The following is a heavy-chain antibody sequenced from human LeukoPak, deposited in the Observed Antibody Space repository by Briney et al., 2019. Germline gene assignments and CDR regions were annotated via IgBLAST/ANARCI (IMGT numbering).Heavy chain of an antibody. J-gene: IGHJ4*02. CDR1: GFNFNIYS. V-gene: IGHV3-48*04. CDR2: ISIEGNSL. Sequence: GGSLRLSCEVSGFNFNIYSMNWVRQAPGKGLEWISYISIEGNSLYYADSVKGRFTISRDNAKNSLYLQMNSLRAEDTALYYCAKGRYGSGSYYFDLYYFDYWGQGTLVTVSS. D-gene: IGHD3-10*01. CDR3: AKGRYGSGSYYFDLYYFDY.